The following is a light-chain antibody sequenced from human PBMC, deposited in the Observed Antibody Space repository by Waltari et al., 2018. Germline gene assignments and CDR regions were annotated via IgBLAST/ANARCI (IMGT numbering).Light chain of an antibody. CDR3: QQSRQWPRRT. CDR2: FGS. CDR1: ESVGTD. J-gene: IGKJ2*01. Sequence: EIVMTQSPATMSVPPGEGATLSCTASESVGTDVAWYRHKPGQPPRLLIYFGSTRATGVPARISGSGSGTDFSLTISSLESEDFAFYYCQQSRQWPRRTFGQGTKLE. V-gene: IGKV3D-15*01.